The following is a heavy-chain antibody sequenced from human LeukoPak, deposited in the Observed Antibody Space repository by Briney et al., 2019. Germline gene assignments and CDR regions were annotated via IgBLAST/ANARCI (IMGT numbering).Heavy chain of an antibody. CDR3: ARSVDSSDC. Sequence: ASETLSLTCSVSGGSISRSSYYWGWSRQPPGKGLQWIGSIYYSGTTYYSPSLKSRVTISVDTSKNQFSLKLSSVTAADTAVYYCARSVDSSDCWGQGTLVTVSS. D-gene: IGHD5-12*01. J-gene: IGHJ4*02. CDR2: IYYSGTT. V-gene: IGHV4-39*01. CDR1: GGSISRSSYY.